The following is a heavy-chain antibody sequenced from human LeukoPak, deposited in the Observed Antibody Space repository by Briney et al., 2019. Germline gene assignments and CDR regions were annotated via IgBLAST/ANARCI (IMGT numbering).Heavy chain of an antibody. Sequence: GASAKVSCKASGYTFTSYGISWVRQAPGQGLEWMGWISAYNGNTNYAQKLQGRVTMTTDTSTSTAYMELRSLRSDDTAVYYCARWGSGHDSRYYFDYWGQGTLVTVSS. CDR1: GYTFTSYG. D-gene: IGHD5-12*01. CDR2: ISAYNGNT. V-gene: IGHV1-18*04. CDR3: ARWGSGHDSRYYFDY. J-gene: IGHJ4*02.